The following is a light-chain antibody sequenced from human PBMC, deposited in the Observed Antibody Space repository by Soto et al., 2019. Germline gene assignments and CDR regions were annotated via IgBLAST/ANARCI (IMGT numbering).Light chain of an antibody. V-gene: IGKV3D-20*01. CDR2: GAS. CDR1: QSGPTTS. Sequence: VLTQSPVTLSLSPGERVTLSCGATQSGPTTSIVWYQHRPGLAPRLLVDGASRRATGIPDRFSGGGSHLIISRLEPEDFAVYYCHQHGTLPITFGQGTRLEIK. CDR3: HQHGTLPIT. J-gene: IGKJ5*01.